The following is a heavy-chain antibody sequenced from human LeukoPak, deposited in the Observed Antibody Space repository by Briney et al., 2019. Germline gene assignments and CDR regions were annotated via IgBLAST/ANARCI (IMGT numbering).Heavy chain of an antibody. CDR1: GFTFSTYS. CDR2: ITSTSTYI. V-gene: IGHV3-21*01. CDR3: ARAGGYTSSLDS. Sequence: PGGSLRLSCAASGFTFSTYSMNWVRQAPGKGLEWVSSITSTSTYIYYADSMKGRFTISRDNAKNSLYLQMKGLRAEDTAIYYCARAGGYTSSLDSWGQGTLVTVSP. J-gene: IGHJ4*02. D-gene: IGHD6-13*01.